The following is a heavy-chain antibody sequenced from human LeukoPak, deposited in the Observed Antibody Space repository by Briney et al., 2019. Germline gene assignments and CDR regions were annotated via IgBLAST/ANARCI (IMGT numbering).Heavy chain of an antibody. CDR2: INSDGSTT. D-gene: IGHD1-1*01. J-gene: IGHJ4*02. Sequence: GGSLRLSCAAPGFSFGSYSMNWVRQAPGKGPVWVSRINSDGSTTDYADSVKGRFTTSRNNAKNTLYLQMNSLRVEDTAVYYCARIIWNDVDYWGRGTLVTVSS. CDR3: ARIIWNDVDY. CDR1: GFSFGSYS. V-gene: IGHV3-74*01.